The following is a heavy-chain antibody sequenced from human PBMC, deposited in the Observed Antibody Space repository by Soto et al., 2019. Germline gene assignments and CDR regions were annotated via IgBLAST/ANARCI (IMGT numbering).Heavy chain of an antibody. V-gene: IGHV4-30-4*01. D-gene: IGHD3-16*01. Sequence: SKTLSLTCTVSGGSISSGDYYWSWIRQPPGKGLEWIGYIYYSGSTYYNPSLKSRVTISVDTSKNQFSLKLSSVTAADTAVYYCARVPDLSMITFAGVIARDAFDIWGQGTIVTVSS. CDR3: ARVPDLSMITFAGVIARDAFDI. CDR2: IYYSGST. J-gene: IGHJ3*02. CDR1: GGSISSGDYY.